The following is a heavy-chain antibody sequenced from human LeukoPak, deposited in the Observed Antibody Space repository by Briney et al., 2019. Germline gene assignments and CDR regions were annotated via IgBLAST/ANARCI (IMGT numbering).Heavy chain of an antibody. J-gene: IGHJ4*02. CDR2: IYYSGNT. V-gene: IGHV4-39*07. D-gene: IGHD4-17*01. Sequence: PSETLSLTCTVSGDSITSGSYYWGWIRQPPGRGLEWIGSIYYSGNTYYNPSLKSRVTISVDTSNNEFSLRLTSVTAADTAVYYCARYHGDYGPPFDYWGQGTLVTVSS. CDR3: ARYHGDYGPPFDY. CDR1: GDSITSGSYY.